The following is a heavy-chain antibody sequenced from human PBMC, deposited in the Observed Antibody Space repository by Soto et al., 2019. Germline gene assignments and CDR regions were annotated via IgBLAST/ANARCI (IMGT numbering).Heavy chain of an antibody. CDR3: ARGGARSGFNY. D-gene: IGHD2-15*01. CDR1: GFFVSSDY. J-gene: IGHJ4*02. Sequence: VGSLRLSCAASGFFVSSDYMNWVRQAPGKALEWVSIIYSDCTIDYAKSVKGRFTISRDNSKNTLYLQMHSLTVEDTAVYYCARGGARSGFNYWGQGTLVTVSS. V-gene: IGHV3-53*01. CDR2: IYSDCTI.